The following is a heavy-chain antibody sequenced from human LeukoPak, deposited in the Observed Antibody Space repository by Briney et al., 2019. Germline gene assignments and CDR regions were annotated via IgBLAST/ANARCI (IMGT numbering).Heavy chain of an antibody. V-gene: IGHV1-69*04. Sequence: SVTVSCKASGGTFSSYAISWVRQAPGQGLEWVVRIIPLFGIADNAQNFQGRDTITADKSTSTAYMELSSVRSEDTAVYYCERDHPQYCIAAAGTCWYFDLWGRGTLVTVSS. CDR3: ERDHPQYCIAAAGTCWYFDL. CDR1: GGTFSSYA. D-gene: IGHD6-13*01. J-gene: IGHJ2*01. CDR2: IIPLFGIA.